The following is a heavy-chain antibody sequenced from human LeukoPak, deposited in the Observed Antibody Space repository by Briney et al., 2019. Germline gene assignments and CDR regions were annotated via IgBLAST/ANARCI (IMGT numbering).Heavy chain of an antibody. J-gene: IGHJ4*02. V-gene: IGHV3-11*04. CDR3: ARQNGAGYYYYFDS. Sequence: GGSLRLSCAASGFTFNDYYMSWIRQAPGEGLEWVSYISSSSGSIYYADSVKGRFTISRDNAKNSLFLQMTSLRAEDTAVYYCARQNGAGYYYYFDSWGQGTLVTVSS. D-gene: IGHD3-22*01. CDR2: ISSSSGSI. CDR1: GFTFNDYY.